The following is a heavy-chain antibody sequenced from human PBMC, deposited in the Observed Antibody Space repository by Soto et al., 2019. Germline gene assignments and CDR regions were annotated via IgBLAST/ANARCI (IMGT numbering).Heavy chain of an antibody. CDR2: FMTMSGRA. Sequence: VQLVQSGAEVKKAGSSVKVSCKAYGGTFTTYAISWLRQAPGQGPEWMGGFMTMSGRANSAQRYQDRLTISADELTSIGYMELSRLGSEDMAVYCCGAGEEPVVLTAWGPIDVWGQGTMVPVSS. J-gene: IGHJ3*01. D-gene: IGHD2-21*02. V-gene: IGHV1-69*12. CDR1: GGTFTTYA. CDR3: GAGEEPVVLTAWGPIDV.